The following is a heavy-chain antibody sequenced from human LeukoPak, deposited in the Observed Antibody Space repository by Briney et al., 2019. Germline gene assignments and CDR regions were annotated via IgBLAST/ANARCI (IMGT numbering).Heavy chain of an antibody. CDR3: ARRGRITMVRGVIKNWFDP. CDR2: IYYGVTT. CDR1: DGSISSSTYY. Sequence: SETLSLTCTVSDGSISSSTYYWAWIRQPPGKGLEWIGGIYYGVTTYYNPSLKSRVTISVDTSKNHFSLKLSSVTAADTAVYYCARRGRITMVRGVIKNWFDPWGQGTLVTVSS. J-gene: IGHJ5*02. V-gene: IGHV4-39*02. D-gene: IGHD3-10*01.